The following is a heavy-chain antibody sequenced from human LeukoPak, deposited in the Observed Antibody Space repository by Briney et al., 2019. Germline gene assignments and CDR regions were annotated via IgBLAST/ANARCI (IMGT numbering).Heavy chain of an antibody. CDR1: GYSFTSYW. V-gene: IGHV5-51*01. D-gene: IGHD1-7*01. J-gene: IGHJ5*02. CDR2: IYPGDSDT. CDR3: ARHENTELGWFDP. Sequence: KCGESLKISCKGSGYSFTSYWIAWVRQMPGKGLEWMGMIYPGDSDTRYSPSFQGQVTISADRSISTAYLQWSSLKASDTAMYYCARHENTELGWFDPWGQGTLVTVSS.